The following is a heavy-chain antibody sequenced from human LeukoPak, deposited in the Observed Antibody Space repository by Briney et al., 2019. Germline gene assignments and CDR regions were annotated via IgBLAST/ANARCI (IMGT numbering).Heavy chain of an antibody. CDR3: ARINAADRGPDYWYFDL. Sequence: PSETLSLTCTVSGGSISSSSYYWGWIRQPPGKGLEWIGSIYYSGSTYYNPSLKSRVTISVDTSKNQFSLKLSSVTAADTAVYYCARINAADRGPDYWYFDLWGRGTLVTVSS. V-gene: IGHV4-39*01. CDR2: IYYSGST. CDR1: GGSISSSSYY. D-gene: IGHD6-13*01. J-gene: IGHJ2*01.